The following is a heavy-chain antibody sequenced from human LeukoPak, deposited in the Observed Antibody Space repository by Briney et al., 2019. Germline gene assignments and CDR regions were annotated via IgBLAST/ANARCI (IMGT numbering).Heavy chain of an antibody. J-gene: IGHJ6*03. Sequence: GGSLRLSCAASGFTFSAYGMSWVRQSPRKGLKWVSGVSGADGTTYYADSVKGRFTISRDNSKSTLYLQMNNLRAEDTAVYYCAKHWSYCSTTSCFFNYYYYYMDVWGKGTTVTVSS. D-gene: IGHD2-2*01. V-gene: IGHV3-23*01. CDR1: GFTFSAYG. CDR2: VSGADGTT. CDR3: AKHWSYCSTTSCFFNYYYYYMDV.